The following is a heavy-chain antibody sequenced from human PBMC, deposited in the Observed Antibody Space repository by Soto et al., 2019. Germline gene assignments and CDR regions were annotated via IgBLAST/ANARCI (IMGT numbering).Heavy chain of an antibody. J-gene: IGHJ3*02. CDR2: IKEDGSQK. CDR1: GFTFSRYW. D-gene: IGHD3-22*01. Sequence: EVQLVESGGGLVQPGGSLRLSCAASGFTFSRYWMSWVRQAPGRGLEWVANIKEDGSQKWYVDSVKGRFTISRDNAKNSLYLQINNLRAEDTAVYFCARGDYYDSSGPFSDAFDIWGQGTMVTVSS. CDR3: ARGDYYDSSGPFSDAFDI. V-gene: IGHV3-7*04.